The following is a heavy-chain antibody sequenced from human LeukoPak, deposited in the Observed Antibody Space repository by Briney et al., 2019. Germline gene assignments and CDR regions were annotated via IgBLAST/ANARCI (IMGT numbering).Heavy chain of an antibody. Sequence: SETLSLTCTVSGYSISSSYYWSWIRQPPGKGPEWIGYIYYSGSTNYNPSLKSRVTISVDTSKNQFSLKLSSVTAADTAVYYCARRRTYDYGPKGYYYGMDVWGQGTTVTVSS. V-gene: IGHV4-59*08. J-gene: IGHJ6*02. CDR2: IYYSGST. CDR3: ARRRTYDYGPKGYYYGMDV. D-gene: IGHD4-17*01. CDR1: GYSISSSYY.